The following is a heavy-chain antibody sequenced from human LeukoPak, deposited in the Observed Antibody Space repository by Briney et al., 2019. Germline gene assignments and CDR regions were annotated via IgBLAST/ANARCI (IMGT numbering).Heavy chain of an antibody. CDR3: ARDRDYGWFDP. CDR1: GFTFSSYS. J-gene: IGHJ5*02. Sequence: GGSLRLSCAASGFTFSSYSMNWVRQAPGKGLEWVSSISSSSSYIYYADSVKGRFTISRDNAKNSLYLQMNSLRAEDTAEYYCARDRDYGWFDPWGQGTLVTVSS. V-gene: IGHV3-21*01. CDR2: ISSSSSYI. D-gene: IGHD4-17*01.